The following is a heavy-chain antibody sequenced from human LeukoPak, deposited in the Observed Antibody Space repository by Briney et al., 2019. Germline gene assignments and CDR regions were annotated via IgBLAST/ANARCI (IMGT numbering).Heavy chain of an antibody. V-gene: IGHV3-23*01. Sequence: PGGSLRLSCAASGFTFSSYAMTWVRQAPGKGLEWVSSINNGGTDTYYADSVKGRFTISRDNSKNTLYLQINGLSADDTAVYYCAAAVTTGRAEHYWGQGTLVTVSS. CDR1: GFTFSSYA. CDR2: INNGGTDT. J-gene: IGHJ4*02. CDR3: AAAVTTGRAEHY. D-gene: IGHD4-17*01.